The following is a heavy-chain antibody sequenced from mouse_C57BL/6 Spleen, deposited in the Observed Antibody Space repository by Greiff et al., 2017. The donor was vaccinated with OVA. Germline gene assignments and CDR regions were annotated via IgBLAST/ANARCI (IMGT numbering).Heavy chain of an antibody. J-gene: IGHJ3*01. Sequence: QVQLQQPGTELVKPGASVKLSCKASGYTFTSYWMHWVKQRPGQGLEWIGTINPSNGGTNYNEKFKSKATLTVDKSSSTAYMQLSSLTSEDAAVYYCARSFHGWILLRFAYWGQGTLVTVSA. V-gene: IGHV1-53*01. CDR3: ARSFHGWILLRFAY. D-gene: IGHD2-3*01. CDR1: GYTFTSYW. CDR2: INPSNGGT.